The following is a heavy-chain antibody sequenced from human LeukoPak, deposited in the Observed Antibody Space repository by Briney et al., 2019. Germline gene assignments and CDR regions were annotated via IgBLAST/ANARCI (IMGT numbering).Heavy chain of an antibody. J-gene: IGHJ3*02. V-gene: IGHV3-48*04. CDR3: AKDIRWFGDPPLPRDAFDI. CDR2: IPSFPSPI. Sequence: PGGSLRLSCAASGFTFSSFGTHWVRQAPGKGLEWVSYIPSFPSPIYYADSVKGRFTISRDNARNSLYLQMNSLRAEDTALYYCAKDIRWFGDPPLPRDAFDIWGQGTMVTVSS. D-gene: IGHD3-10*01. CDR1: GFTFSSFG.